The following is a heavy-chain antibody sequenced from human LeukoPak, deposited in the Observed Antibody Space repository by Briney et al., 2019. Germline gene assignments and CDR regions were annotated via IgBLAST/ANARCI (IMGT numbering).Heavy chain of an antibody. J-gene: IGHJ5*02. Sequence: SETLSLTCAVYGESFSGYYWSWIRQPPGKGLEWIGEINHSGSTNYNPSLKSRVTISVDTSKNQFSLKLSSVTAADTAVYYCAREGPYCSGGSCPDWFDPWGQGTLVTVSS. CDR1: GESFSGYY. V-gene: IGHV4-34*01. CDR3: AREGPYCSGGSCPDWFDP. CDR2: INHSGST. D-gene: IGHD2-15*01.